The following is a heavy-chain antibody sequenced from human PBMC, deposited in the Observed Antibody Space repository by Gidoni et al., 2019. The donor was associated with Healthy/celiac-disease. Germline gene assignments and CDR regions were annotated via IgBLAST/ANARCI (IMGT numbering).Heavy chain of an antibody. D-gene: IGHD6-19*01. CDR3: AGGPGGWRFGMDI. Sequence: EVQLVESGGGLVQPGGSLRLSCAASGFTFSSYWMYWVRQAPGKGLVWVSRINSDGSSTTYADSVKGRFTFSRDNAKNTLYLQMNSLRAEDTAVYYCAGGPGGWRFGMDIWGQGTTVTVSS. J-gene: IGHJ6*02. V-gene: IGHV3-74*01. CDR1: GFTFSSYW. CDR2: INSDGSST.